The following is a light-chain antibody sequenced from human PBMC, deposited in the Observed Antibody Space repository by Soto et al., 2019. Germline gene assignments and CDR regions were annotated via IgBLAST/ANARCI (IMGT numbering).Light chain of an antibody. CDR1: SSDVGDYNY. Sequence: QSALTQPASVSASPGQSITISCTGTSSDVGDYNYVSWYQQHPGKAPKLMIYDVSNRPSGVSNLFSGSKSGNTASLTISGVHAEDEADYYCSSYTSSSILYVFGTGTKLTVL. V-gene: IGLV2-14*01. J-gene: IGLJ1*01. CDR3: SSYTSSSILYV. CDR2: DVS.